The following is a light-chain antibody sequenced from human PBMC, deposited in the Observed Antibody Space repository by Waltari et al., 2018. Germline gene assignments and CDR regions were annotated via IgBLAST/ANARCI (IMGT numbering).Light chain of an antibody. CDR2: DAS. Sequence: DIQMTQAPSSLSASVGDRVTITCQASHDINKNLNWFQQKPGKAPKVLIIDASNLRTGVPLRFSGSGSGTHFTFTISSLQPEDVATYYCQQYKNVPLTFGGGTKVEMK. J-gene: IGKJ4*01. CDR1: HDINKN. CDR3: QQYKNVPLT. V-gene: IGKV1-33*01.